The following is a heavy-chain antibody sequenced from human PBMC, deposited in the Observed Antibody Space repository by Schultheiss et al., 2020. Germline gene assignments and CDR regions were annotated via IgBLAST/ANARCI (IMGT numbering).Heavy chain of an antibody. D-gene: IGHD6-13*01. CDR2: ISGSGGST. CDR3: AKRTRHSSSWGSFDY. Sequence: GGSLRLSCAASGFTFSSYAMSWVRQAPGKGLEWVSAISGSGGSTYYADSVKGRFTISRDNSKNTLYLQMNSLRAEDTAVYYCAKRTRHSSSWGSFDYWGQGTLVTVAS. CDR1: GFTFSSYA. J-gene: IGHJ4*02. V-gene: IGHV3-23*01.